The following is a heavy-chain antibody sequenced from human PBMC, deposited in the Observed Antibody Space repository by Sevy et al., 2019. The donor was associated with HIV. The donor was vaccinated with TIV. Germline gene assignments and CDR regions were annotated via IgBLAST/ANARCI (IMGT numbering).Heavy chain of an antibody. Sequence: GGSLRLSCAASGFTFSSYWMHWVRQAPGKGLVWVSRINNDGSSTNYADSVKGRFTISRDNAKNTLYLQMNSLRAEDTAVYYCARERVDFWSGPVDYDFGMDVWGQRTTVTVSS. CDR2: INNDGSST. CDR3: ARERVDFWSGPVDYDFGMDV. V-gene: IGHV3-74*01. D-gene: IGHD3-3*01. CDR1: GFTFSSYW. J-gene: IGHJ6*02.